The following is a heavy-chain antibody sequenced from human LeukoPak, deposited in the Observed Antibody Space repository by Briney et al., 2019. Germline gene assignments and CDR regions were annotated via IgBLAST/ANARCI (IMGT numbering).Heavy chain of an antibody. D-gene: IGHD3-10*01. CDR1: GGSFSRYS. CDR3: ARGVDYYGV. V-gene: IGHV4-34*01. CDR2: INHSGGT. Sequence: SETLSLTCAVYGGSFSRYSWNWIRQPPVKGLEWIGEINHSGGTNYNPSLKSRVTISVDTSKKQFSLKLSSVTAADTAVYYCARGVDYYGVWGQGTLVTVSS. J-gene: IGHJ4*02.